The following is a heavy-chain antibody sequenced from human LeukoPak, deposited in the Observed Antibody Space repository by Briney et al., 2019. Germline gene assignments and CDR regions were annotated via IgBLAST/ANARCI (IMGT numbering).Heavy chain of an antibody. Sequence: GASVKVSCKASGYTFTSYDINWVRQATGQGLEWMGWMNPNSGNTGYAQKFQGRVTMTRNTSISTAYMEPSSLRSEDTAVYYCARKKLAVAGRGLDYWGQGTLVTVSS. V-gene: IGHV1-8*01. CDR2: MNPNSGNT. CDR1: GYTFTSYD. CDR3: ARKKLAVAGRGLDY. D-gene: IGHD6-19*01. J-gene: IGHJ4*02.